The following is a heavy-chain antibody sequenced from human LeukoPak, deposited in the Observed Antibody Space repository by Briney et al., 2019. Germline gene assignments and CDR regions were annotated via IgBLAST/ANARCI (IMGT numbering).Heavy chain of an antibody. D-gene: IGHD3-16*01. Sequence: PGGSLRLSCAASGFTFSNYDMHWVRQATGKGLEWVSGIDTAGAPSYPGSVKGRFTISRENAKNSLYLQMNSLRAGDTAVYYCARSMGASTSSLFDYWGQGILVSVSS. CDR3: ARSMGASTSSLFDY. V-gene: IGHV3-13*05. CDR2: IDTAGAP. CDR1: GFTFSNYD. J-gene: IGHJ4*02.